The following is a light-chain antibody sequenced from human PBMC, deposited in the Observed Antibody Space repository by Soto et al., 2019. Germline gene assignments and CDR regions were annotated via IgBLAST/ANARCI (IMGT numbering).Light chain of an antibody. CDR1: QGISSA. CDR3: QQFNNYPALT. V-gene: IGKV1D-13*01. CDR2: DAS. Sequence: AIQLTQSPSSLSASVGDRVTITCRASQGISSALAWYQQKPGKAPKLLIYDASSLESGVPSRFSGSGSGTDFTLTIISLQPEDCATYYCQQFNNYPALTFGGGTKVEIK. J-gene: IGKJ4*01.